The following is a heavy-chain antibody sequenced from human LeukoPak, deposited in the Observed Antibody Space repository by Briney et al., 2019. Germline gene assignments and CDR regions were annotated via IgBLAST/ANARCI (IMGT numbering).Heavy chain of an antibody. CDR2: TYYRSKWYN. Sequence: SQTLSLTCTISGDSVSSNSAAWNWIRQSPSRGLEWLGRTYYRSKWYNDYAVSVKSRITINPDTSKNQFSLQLNSVTPEDTAVYYRAREQITMVRGVTDFDYWGQGTLVTVSS. J-gene: IGHJ4*02. CDR3: AREQITMVRGVTDFDY. V-gene: IGHV6-1*01. CDR1: GDSVSSNSAA. D-gene: IGHD3-10*01.